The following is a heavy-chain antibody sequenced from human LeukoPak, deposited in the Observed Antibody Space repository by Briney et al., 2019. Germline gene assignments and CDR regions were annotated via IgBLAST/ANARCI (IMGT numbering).Heavy chain of an antibody. Sequence: GGSLRLSCAASGFTFSNYWMSWVRQAPGKGLEWVANIKQDGSEKYYVDSVKGRFTISRDNAKNSLYLQMNSLRAEDTAVYYCAKGSSSSWYYFDYWGQGTLATVSS. V-gene: IGHV3-7*03. CDR1: GFTFSNYW. D-gene: IGHD6-13*01. CDR2: IKQDGSEK. J-gene: IGHJ4*02. CDR3: AKGSSSSWYYFDY.